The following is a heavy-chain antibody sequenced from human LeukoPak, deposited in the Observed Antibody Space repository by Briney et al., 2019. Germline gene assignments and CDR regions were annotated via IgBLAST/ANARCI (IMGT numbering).Heavy chain of an antibody. CDR2: ISYSGST. CDR3: ARVIANSTGYRYYYSYYYRDV. D-gene: IGHD3-22*01. Sequence: SETLSLTCTVSGGSISSYYWSWIRQPPGKGLEWIGYISYSGSTNYNPSLKSRITISVDTSKNQFSLKLSSVTAADTAVYYCARVIANSTGYRYYYSYYYRDVWGKRTTVTVSS. J-gene: IGHJ6*03. V-gene: IGHV4-59*01. CDR1: GGSISSYY.